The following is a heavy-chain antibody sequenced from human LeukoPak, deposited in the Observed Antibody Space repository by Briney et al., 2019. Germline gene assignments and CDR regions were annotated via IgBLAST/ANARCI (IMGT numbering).Heavy chain of an antibody. V-gene: IGHV4-39*01. CDR2: IYYSGST. CDR3: ARLASYYYDSSGFDYMDV. CDR1: GGSISSSSYY. J-gene: IGHJ6*03. Sequence: PSETLSLTCTVSGGSISSSSYYWGWIRQPPGKGLEWIGSIYYSGSTYCNPSLKSRVTISVDTSKNQFSLKLSSVTAADTAVYYCARLASYYYDSSGFDYMDVWGKGTTVTVSS. D-gene: IGHD3-22*01.